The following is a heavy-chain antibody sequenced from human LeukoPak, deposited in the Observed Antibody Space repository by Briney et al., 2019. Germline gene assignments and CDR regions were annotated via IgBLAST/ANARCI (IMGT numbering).Heavy chain of an antibody. J-gene: IGHJ5*02. CDR1: GFTFSRYA. D-gene: IGHD2-15*01. CDR2: ISYDGSNE. V-gene: IGHV3-30-3*02. Sequence: PGRSLRLSCAASGFTFSRYAMHWVRQAPGKGLEWVAVISYDGSNEYYADSVKGRFTISRDNAKDSLYLQMNSLRAEDTAVYYCAKCSGGNCYHSDDHWGQGTLVTVSP. CDR3: AKCSGGNCYHSDDH.